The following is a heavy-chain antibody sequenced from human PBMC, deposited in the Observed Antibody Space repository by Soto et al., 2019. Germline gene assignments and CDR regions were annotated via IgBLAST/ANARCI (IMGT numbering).Heavy chain of an antibody. CDR1: GFTFSRYA. D-gene: IGHD5-12*01. CDR3: ARGGRGYEFDY. Sequence: EVQLVESGGGLVQPGGSLRLSCAASGFTFSRYAMHWVRQAPGKGLEYVSPISSNGGSTYYANSVKGRFTISRDNSKNTLYLQWASLNPKDTVVYYFARGGRGYEFDYWGQGTLVTVSS. V-gene: IGHV3-64*01. CDR2: ISSNGGST. J-gene: IGHJ4*02.